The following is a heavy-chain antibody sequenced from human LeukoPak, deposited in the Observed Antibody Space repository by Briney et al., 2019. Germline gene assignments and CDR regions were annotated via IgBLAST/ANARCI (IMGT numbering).Heavy chain of an antibody. J-gene: IGHJ6*03. CDR2: VYSSGST. V-gene: IGHV4-4*07. D-gene: IGHD6-19*01. CDR1: GGSISSYY. CDR3: ARSAVAVTGRGSYYYMDV. Sequence: SETLPLTCTVSGGSISSYYWNWIRQPAGKGLEWIGLVYSSGSTNYNPSLKSRVTMSVDTSKNQFSLKLNSVTAADTAVFYCARSAVAVTGRGSYYYMDVWGKGTTVTVSS.